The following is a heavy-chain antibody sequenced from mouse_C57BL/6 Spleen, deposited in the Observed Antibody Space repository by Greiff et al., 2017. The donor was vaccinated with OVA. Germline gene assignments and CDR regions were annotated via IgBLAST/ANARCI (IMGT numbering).Heavy chain of an antibody. Sequence: VQLQQSVAELVRPGASVTLSCTASGFNIKNTYMHWVQQRPEQGLEWIGRIDPANGNTKYAAKFPGKATITADTSSNTDYLHLSSLKTDSTYIDYSVYDNCDYAMDYWGQGTSVTVSS. J-gene: IGHJ4*01. D-gene: IGHD2-10*02. CDR3: VYDNCDYAMDY. V-gene: IGHV14-3*01. CDR2: IDPANGNT. CDR1: GFNIKNTY.